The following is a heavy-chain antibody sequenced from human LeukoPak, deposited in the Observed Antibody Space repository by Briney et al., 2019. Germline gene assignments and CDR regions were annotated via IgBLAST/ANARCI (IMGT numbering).Heavy chain of an antibody. CDR2: IYSGGST. D-gene: IGHD3-22*01. J-gene: IGHJ5*02. CDR3: AKSGLITMIVVEEGRFKGEPLDP. V-gene: IGHV3-53*05. CDR1: GFTVSSNY. Sequence: GGSLRLSSAASGFTVSSNYMSWVRQAPGKGLEWVSVIYSGGSTYYADSVKGRFTISRDNSKNTLYLQMNSLRAEDTAVYYCAKSGLITMIVVEEGRFKGEPLDPWGQGTLVTVSS.